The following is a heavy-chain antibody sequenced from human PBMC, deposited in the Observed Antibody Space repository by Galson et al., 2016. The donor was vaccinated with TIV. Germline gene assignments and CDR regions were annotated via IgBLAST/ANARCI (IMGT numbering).Heavy chain of an antibody. CDR2: INPAVGLT. D-gene: IGHD3-3*02. CDR3: SSDSHLVPSVHHS. CDR1: GGTFNSYD. J-gene: IGHJ5*02. Sequence: SVKVSCKASGGTFNSYDISWLRQVPGQGFEWMGRINPAVGLTKYAQRFQGRITITAAYMELSSLRSEDTAVYDCSSDSHLVPSVHHSWGQGTLVTVSS. V-gene: IGHV1-69*04.